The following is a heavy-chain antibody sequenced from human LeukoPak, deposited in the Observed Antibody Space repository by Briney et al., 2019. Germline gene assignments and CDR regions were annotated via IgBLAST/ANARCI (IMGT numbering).Heavy chain of an antibody. J-gene: IGHJ4*02. CDR3: ARNTRVPDS. Sequence: SETLSLTCTVSGASITSHYWTWIRQPPGKGLELLAYIYYTGVTNYNPSLNSRVTISLDTSTSQFSLTLRSVTAADTAIYYCARNTRVPDSWGQGILVTVSP. CDR2: IYYTGVT. CDR1: GASITSHY. D-gene: IGHD1/OR15-1a*01. V-gene: IGHV4-59*11.